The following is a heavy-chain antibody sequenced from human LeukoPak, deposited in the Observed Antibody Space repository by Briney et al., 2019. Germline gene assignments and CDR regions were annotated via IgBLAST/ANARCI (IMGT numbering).Heavy chain of an antibody. D-gene: IGHD5-18*01. J-gene: IGHJ4*02. CDR3: ATIKRGNIYGYFDF. CDR1: GGSFSGYY. V-gene: IGHV4-59*01. CDR2: MRDTVNT. Sequence: PSETLSLTCAVYGGSFSGYYWSWLRQPPGKGLEWIAYMRDTVNTKDNPSFKSRLTLSADTSKNQFSLRLSSVTAADSAVYYCATIKRGNIYGYFDFWGQGILVTVSS.